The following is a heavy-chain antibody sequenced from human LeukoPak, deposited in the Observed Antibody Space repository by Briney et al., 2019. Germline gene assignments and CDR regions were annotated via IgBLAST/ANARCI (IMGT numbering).Heavy chain of an antibody. CDR1: DGSISINKYY. D-gene: IGHD3-3*01. Sequence: SETLSLTCTVADGSISINKYYWGWIREPPGKGLEGIVSIYYSGSTYYNPSLKSRVTVSVDTSKNQFSLKLSSVTAADTAVYYCARDYTIFGVRRFDPWGQGTLVTVSS. V-gene: IGHV4-39*07. J-gene: IGHJ5*02. CDR2: IYYSGST. CDR3: ARDYTIFGVRRFDP.